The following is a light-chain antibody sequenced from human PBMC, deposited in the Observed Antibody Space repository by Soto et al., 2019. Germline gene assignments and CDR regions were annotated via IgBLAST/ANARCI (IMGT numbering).Light chain of an antibody. V-gene: IGLV2-18*02. J-gene: IGLJ1*01. Sequence: ALTQPPSVSGSPGQSVTISCTGTSSDVGSYNRVSWYQQPPGTAPKVMIYEVSNRPSGVPDRFSGSKSGNTASLTISGLQPEDEADYYSYSSTSSNTYVFGTGTKVTVL. CDR3: YSSTSSNTYV. CDR1: SSDVGSYNR. CDR2: EVS.